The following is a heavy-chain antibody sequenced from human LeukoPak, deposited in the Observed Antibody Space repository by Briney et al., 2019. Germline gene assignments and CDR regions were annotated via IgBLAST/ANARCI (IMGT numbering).Heavy chain of an antibody. D-gene: IGHD4-17*01. V-gene: IGHV4-59*08. Sequence: KTSETLSLTCTVSGGSISTSYWSWIRQPPGKGLEWIGCIYYSGSTNYNPSLKSRVTISVDTSKNQFSLKLSSVTAAVTAVYYCARQGMNTATFDYWGQGTLVTVSS. CDR3: ARQGMNTATFDY. J-gene: IGHJ4*02. CDR2: IYYSGST. CDR1: GGSISTSY.